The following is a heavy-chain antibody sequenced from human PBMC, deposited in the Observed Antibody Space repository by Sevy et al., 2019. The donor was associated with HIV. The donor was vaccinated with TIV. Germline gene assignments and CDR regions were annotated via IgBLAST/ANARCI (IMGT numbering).Heavy chain of an antibody. CDR1: VFTFSRYL. Sequence: GGSLRLSCAASVFTFSRYLRHWVRQAPGKGLVWVSQIKNDGSSTTYADSVKGRFTISRDNAKNTLYLQMNSLRAEDTAVYYCAREGVDFWSGPVDFYYGMDVWGQGATVTVSS. CDR2: IKNDGSST. V-gene: IGHV3-74*01. J-gene: IGHJ6*02. CDR3: AREGVDFWSGPVDFYYGMDV. D-gene: IGHD3-3*01.